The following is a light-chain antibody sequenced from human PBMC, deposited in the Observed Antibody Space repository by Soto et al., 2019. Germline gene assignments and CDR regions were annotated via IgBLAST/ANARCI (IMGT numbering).Light chain of an antibody. CDR3: QQRSKSLLT. CDR1: QSVSSY. Sequence: EIVLTQSPATLSLSPGERATLSCRASQSVSSYLAWYQQKPGQAPRLLIYDASNRATGIPARFSGSGSGTDFTLTISSLEPEDFAVYYCQQRSKSLLTFGPGTKVDIK. J-gene: IGKJ3*01. CDR2: DAS. V-gene: IGKV3-11*01.